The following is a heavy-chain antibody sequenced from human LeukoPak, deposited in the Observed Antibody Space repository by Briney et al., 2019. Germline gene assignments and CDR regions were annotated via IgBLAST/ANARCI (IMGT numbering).Heavy chain of an antibody. CDR1: GFTFSSYW. CDR3: ARRGLYGDYWIDY. Sequence: GGSLRLSCAASGFTFSSYWMSWVRQAPGKGLEWVANIKLDGSEKYYVDSVKGRFTISRDNAKNSLYLQMNSLRAEDTAVYYCARRGLYGDYWIDYWGQGTLVTVSS. J-gene: IGHJ4*02. V-gene: IGHV3-7*03. D-gene: IGHD4-17*01. CDR2: IKLDGSEK.